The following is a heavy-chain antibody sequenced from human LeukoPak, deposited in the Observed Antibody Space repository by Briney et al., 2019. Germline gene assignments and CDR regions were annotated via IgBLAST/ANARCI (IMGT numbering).Heavy chain of an antibody. Sequence: SETLSLTCTVSGGSISSYYWSWIRQPPGKGLEWIGYIYYSGSTNYNPSLKSRVTISVDTSKNQFSLKLSSVTAADTAVYYCAYLWFGEKGVDYWGQGTLVTVSS. CDR3: AYLWFGEKGVDY. V-gene: IGHV4-59*01. J-gene: IGHJ4*02. D-gene: IGHD3-10*01. CDR1: GGSISSYY. CDR2: IYYSGST.